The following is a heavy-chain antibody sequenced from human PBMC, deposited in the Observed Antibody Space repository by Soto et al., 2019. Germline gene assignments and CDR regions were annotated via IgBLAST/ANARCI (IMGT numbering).Heavy chain of an antibody. CDR3: ARLNYYDSSGYYPGCAFDI. D-gene: IGHD3-22*01. Sequence: ESLKISCKGSGYSFTSYWIGWVRQMPGKGLEWMGIIYPGDSDTRYSPSFQGQVTISADKSISTAYLQWSSLKASDTAMYYCARLNYYDSSGYYPGCAFDIWGQGPMVTVSS. CDR2: IYPGDSDT. CDR1: GYSFTSYW. J-gene: IGHJ3*02. V-gene: IGHV5-51*01.